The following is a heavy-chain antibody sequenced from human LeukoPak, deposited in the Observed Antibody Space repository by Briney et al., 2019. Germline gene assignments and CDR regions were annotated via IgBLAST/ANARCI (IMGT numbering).Heavy chain of an antibody. CDR2: INPSGGST. V-gene: IGHV1-46*01. Sequence: ASVKVSCKASGYTFTSYYMHWVRQAPGQGLEWMGIINPSGGSTSYAQKFQGRVTMTRDTSTSTAYMELSSLRSEDTAVYYCARGGIREAYSSPGSFGYWGQGTLVTVSS. CDR1: GYTFTSYY. J-gene: IGHJ4*02. D-gene: IGHD6-13*01. CDR3: ARGGIREAYSSPGSFGY.